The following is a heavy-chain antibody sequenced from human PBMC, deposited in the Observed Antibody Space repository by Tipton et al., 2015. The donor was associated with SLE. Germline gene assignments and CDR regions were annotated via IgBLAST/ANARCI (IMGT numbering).Heavy chain of an antibody. CDR1: GGSISSYY. D-gene: IGHD6-19*01. CDR2: IYYSGST. Sequence: TLSLTCTVSGGSISSYYWSWIRQPPGKGLEWIGYIYYSGSTNYNPSLKSRVIMSVDTSKNQFSLKLSSVTAADTAVYYCARDSLSDSGGWYFDSWGQGALVTVSS. CDR3: ARDSLSDSGGWYFDS. J-gene: IGHJ4*02. V-gene: IGHV4-59*08.